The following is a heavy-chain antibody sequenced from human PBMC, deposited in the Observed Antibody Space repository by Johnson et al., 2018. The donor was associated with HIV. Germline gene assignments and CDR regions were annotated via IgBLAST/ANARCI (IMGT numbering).Heavy chain of an antibody. V-gene: IGHV3-30-3*01. Sequence: QVQLVESGGGLIQPGGSLRLSCAASGFTFSSYAIHWVRQAPGKGLEWVAVISYDGSNKYYADSVKGRFTISRDNSKNTLYLQMNSLRAEDTAVYYCARDIIAVAGYDAFDIWGQGTMVTVSS. CDR1: GFTFSSYA. J-gene: IGHJ3*02. D-gene: IGHD6-19*01. CDR2: ISYDGSNK. CDR3: ARDIIAVAGYDAFDI.